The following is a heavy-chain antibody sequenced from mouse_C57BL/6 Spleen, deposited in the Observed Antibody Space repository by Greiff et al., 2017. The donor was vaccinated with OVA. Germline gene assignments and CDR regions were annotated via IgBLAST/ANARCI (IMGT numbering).Heavy chain of an antibody. CDR3: AKESTPTAMDY. CDR1: GYTFTSYW. Sequence: VQLQQPGAELVRPGSSVKLSCKASGYTFTSYWMHWVKQRPIQGLEWIGNIDPSDSETHYNQKFKDKATLTVDKSSSTAYMQLSSLTSEDSAVYYCAKESTPTAMDYWGQGTSVTVSS. CDR2: IDPSDSET. J-gene: IGHJ4*01. V-gene: IGHV1-52*01.